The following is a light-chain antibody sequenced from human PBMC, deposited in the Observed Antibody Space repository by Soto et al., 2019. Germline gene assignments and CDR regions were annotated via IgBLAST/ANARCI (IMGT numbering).Light chain of an antibody. CDR2: EVN. V-gene: IGLV2-14*01. Sequence: SALTQPASVSGSPGQSITISCTGTSSDVGGYNYVSWYQLHPGKAPKLIIYEVNNRPSGLSNRFSGSKSGNTASLTISGLQAEDEADYYCCSYAGTFYVFGTGTKVTVL. J-gene: IGLJ1*01. CDR3: CSYAGTFYV. CDR1: SSDVGGYNY.